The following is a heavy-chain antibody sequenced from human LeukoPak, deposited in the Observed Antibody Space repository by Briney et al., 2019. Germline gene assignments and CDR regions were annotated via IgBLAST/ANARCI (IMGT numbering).Heavy chain of an antibody. V-gene: IGHV1-18*01. J-gene: IGHJ6*03. D-gene: IGHD3-22*01. CDR2: ISAYNGNT. CDR3: ARDREDYYDSSGYYYRDYYYYMDV. CDR1: GYTFTSYC. Sequence: ASVKVSCKASGYTFTSYCISWVRQAPGQGLEWMGWISAYNGNTNYAQKLQGRVTMTTDTSTSTAYMELRSLRSDDTAVYYCARDREDYYDSSGYYYRDYYYYMDVWGKGTTVTVSS.